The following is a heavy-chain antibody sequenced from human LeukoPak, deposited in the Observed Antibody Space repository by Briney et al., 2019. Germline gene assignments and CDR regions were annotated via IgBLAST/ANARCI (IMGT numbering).Heavy chain of an antibody. CDR2: ISSSGSTI. V-gene: IGHV3-48*01. Sequence: GGSLRLSCAASGFTFDDYGMNWVRQAPGKGLEWVSYISSSGSTIYYADSVKGRFTISRDNSKNTLYLQMNSLRAEDTAVYYCAKAYRGYSYGVDYWGQGTLVTVSS. CDR1: GFTFDDYG. J-gene: IGHJ4*02. D-gene: IGHD5-18*01. CDR3: AKAYRGYSYGVDY.